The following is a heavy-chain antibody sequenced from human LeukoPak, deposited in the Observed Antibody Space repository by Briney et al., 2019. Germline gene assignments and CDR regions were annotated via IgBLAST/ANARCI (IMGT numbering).Heavy chain of an antibody. CDR3: ARVSSGSGYYYPDY. D-gene: IGHD3-22*01. V-gene: IGHV3-21*01. Sequence: GGSLRLSCAASGFTFSSYCMNWVRQAPGKGLEWVSSISSSSSYIYYADSVKGRFTISRDNAKNSLYLQMNSLRAEDTAVYYCARVSSGSGYYYPDYWGQGTLVTVSS. CDR2: ISSSSSYI. CDR1: GFTFSSYC. J-gene: IGHJ4*02.